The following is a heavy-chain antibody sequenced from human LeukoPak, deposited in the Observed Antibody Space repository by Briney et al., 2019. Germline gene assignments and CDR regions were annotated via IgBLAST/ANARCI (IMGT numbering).Heavy chain of an antibody. CDR3: AREIVVVVAAREDAFDN. CDR1: GYTFTGYY. Sequence: ASVKVSCKASGYTFTGYYMHWVRQAPGQGLEWMGWINPNSGGTNYAQKFQGRVTMTRDTSISTAYMELSRLRSDDTAVYYCAREIVVVVAAREDAFDNWGQGTMVTVSS. D-gene: IGHD2-15*01. J-gene: IGHJ3*02. V-gene: IGHV1-2*02. CDR2: INPNSGGT.